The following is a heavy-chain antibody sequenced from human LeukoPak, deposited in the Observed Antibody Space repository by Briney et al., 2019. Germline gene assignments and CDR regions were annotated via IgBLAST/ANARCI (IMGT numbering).Heavy chain of an antibody. Sequence: GASVKVSCKASGYTFTSYAMNWVRQAPGQGLEWMGWINTNTGNPTYAQGFTGRFVFSLDTSVSTAYLQISSLKAEDTAVYYCARPSPNYYYYYYYMDVWGKGTTVTVSS. D-gene: IGHD1-7*01. CDR2: INTNTGNP. CDR1: GYTFTSYA. CDR3: ARPSPNYYYYYYYMDV. J-gene: IGHJ6*03. V-gene: IGHV7-4-1*02.